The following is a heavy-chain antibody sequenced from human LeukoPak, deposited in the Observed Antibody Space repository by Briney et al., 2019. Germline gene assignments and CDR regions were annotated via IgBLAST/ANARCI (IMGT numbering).Heavy chain of an antibody. V-gene: IGHV1-18*01. CDR1: GFTDTKYG. J-gene: IGHJ4*02. CDR2: ISAYNGNT. Sequence: GASVKVSCKTSGFTDTKYGITWVRQAPGQGLEWMGWISAYNGNTNYAQKLQGRVTMTTDTSTSTAYMELRSLRSDDTAVYYCARLGSSWYYFDYWGQGTLVTVSS. CDR3: ARLGSSWYYFDY. D-gene: IGHD6-13*01.